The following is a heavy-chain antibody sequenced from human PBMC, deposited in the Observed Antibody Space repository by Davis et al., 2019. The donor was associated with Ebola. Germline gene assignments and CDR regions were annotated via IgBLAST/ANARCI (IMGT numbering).Heavy chain of an antibody. J-gene: IGHJ4*02. CDR1: GFTFRTYW. CDR3: ARWGLRGNYDSWSGSDYYFDY. D-gene: IGHD3-3*01. CDR2: IKTDGSEE. Sequence: GESLKISCAASGFTFRTYWMSWVRQAPGKGLEWVANIKTDGSEEHYVDSVKGRFTMSRDNAKNSLYLQLDSLRDDDTAVYYCARWGLRGNYDSWSGSDYYFDYWGQGTLVTVSS. V-gene: IGHV3-7*01.